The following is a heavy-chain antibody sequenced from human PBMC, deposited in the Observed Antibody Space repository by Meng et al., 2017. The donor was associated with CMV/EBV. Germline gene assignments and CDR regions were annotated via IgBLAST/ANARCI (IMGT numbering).Heavy chain of an antibody. CDR2: INHRGST. CDR3: ASYIVVVPAAIGD. D-gene: IGHD2-2*01. J-gene: IGHJ4*02. V-gene: IGHV4-34*01. Sequence: SETLSLTCAVYGGSFSGYDWTWIRQSPGKGLEWIGEINHRGSTNYNPSLKSRLTISLDTSKNQFSLKLKSVTAADTAVYYCASYIVVVPAAIGDWGQGTLVTVSS. CDR1: GGSFSGYD.